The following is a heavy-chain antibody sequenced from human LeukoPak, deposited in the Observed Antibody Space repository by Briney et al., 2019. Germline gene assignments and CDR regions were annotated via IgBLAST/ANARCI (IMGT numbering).Heavy chain of an antibody. D-gene: IGHD6-13*01. CDR2: IYYSGST. CDR3: ARRCSIAVGGRGLWYYGMGV. CDR1: GGSITISSYY. Sequence: SETLSLTCTVSGGSITISSYYWGWIRQPPGKGLEWIGSIYYSGSTYYNPSLKSRVTISVDTSKNQFSLKLSSVTAADTAVYYCARRCSIAVGGRGLWYYGMGVWGQGTTVTVSS. V-gene: IGHV4-39*01. J-gene: IGHJ6*02.